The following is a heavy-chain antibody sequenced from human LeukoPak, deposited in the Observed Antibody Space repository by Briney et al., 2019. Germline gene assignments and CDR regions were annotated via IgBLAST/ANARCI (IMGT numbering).Heavy chain of an antibody. Sequence: GASVKVSCKASGYTFTGYYMHWVRQAPGQGLEWMGWINCNTGATNYAQKFQGRVTMTRDTSISTAYMELSRLRSDDTAVYYCASTGEYCSSTSCYEGNWFDPWGQGTLVTVSS. D-gene: IGHD2-2*01. CDR2: INCNTGAT. V-gene: IGHV1-2*02. CDR3: ASTGEYCSSTSCYEGNWFDP. J-gene: IGHJ5*02. CDR1: GYTFTGYY.